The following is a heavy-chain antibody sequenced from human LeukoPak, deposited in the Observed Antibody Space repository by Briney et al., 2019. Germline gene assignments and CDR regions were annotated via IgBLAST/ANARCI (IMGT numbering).Heavy chain of an antibody. J-gene: IGHJ4*02. D-gene: IGHD6-19*01. Sequence: GGSLRLSCAASGFTFSSYAMSWVRQAPGKGLEWVSTIICSGRNTYYADSVKGRFTISRDNSKNTMYLQMNSLRAEDTAVYYSIRAGSGWYWDLDYWGQGTLVTVSS. CDR3: IRAGSGWYWDLDY. CDR2: IICSGRNT. V-gene: IGHV3-23*01. CDR1: GFTFSSYA.